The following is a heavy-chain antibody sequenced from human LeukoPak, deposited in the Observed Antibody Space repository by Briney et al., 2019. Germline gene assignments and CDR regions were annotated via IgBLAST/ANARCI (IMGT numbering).Heavy chain of an antibody. V-gene: IGHV1-46*01. J-gene: IGHJ4*02. CDR2: INPSGGST. Sequence: ASVKVSCKAPGYTFTSYHMHWVRQAPGQGLEWMGIINPSGGSTNYAQKFQGRVTMTRDTSTSTVYMELSSLRSEDTAVYYCARGRDGYNYFDYWGQGTLVTVSS. CDR3: ARGRDGYNYFDY. CDR1: GYTFTSYH. D-gene: IGHD5-24*01.